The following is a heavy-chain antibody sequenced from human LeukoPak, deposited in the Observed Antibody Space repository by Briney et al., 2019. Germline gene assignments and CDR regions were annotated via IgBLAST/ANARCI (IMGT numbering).Heavy chain of an antibody. Sequence: ASVKVSCKASGGTFSSYAISWVRQAPGQGLEWMGGIIPIFGTVNYAQKFQGRVTITADESTSTAYMELSSLRSEGTAVYYCARETHVDTAMDPYYFDYWGQGTLVTVSS. CDR1: GGTFSSYA. D-gene: IGHD5-18*01. J-gene: IGHJ4*02. CDR2: IIPIFGTV. V-gene: IGHV1-69*13. CDR3: ARETHVDTAMDPYYFDY.